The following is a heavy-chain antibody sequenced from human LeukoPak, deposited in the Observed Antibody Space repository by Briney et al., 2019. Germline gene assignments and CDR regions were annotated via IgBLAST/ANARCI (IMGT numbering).Heavy chain of an antibody. CDR2: ISSSSTYR. V-gene: IGHV3-21*01. CDR3: ARNRYGSSLDAFDI. D-gene: IGHD6-13*01. J-gene: IGHJ3*02. CDR1: GFTFSSYS. Sequence: GGSLRLSCAASGFTFSSYSMNWVRQAPGKGLEGVSSISSSSTYRYYSDSVKGRFTISRDNAKNSLHQQMNSLRAEETAVYYCARNRYGSSLDAFDIWGQGTVVTVSS.